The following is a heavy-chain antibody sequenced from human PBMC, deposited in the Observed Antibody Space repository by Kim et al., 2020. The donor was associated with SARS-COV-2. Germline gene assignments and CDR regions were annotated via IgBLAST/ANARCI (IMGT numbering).Heavy chain of an antibody. CDR2: ISYDGSNK. V-gene: IGHV3-30*04. Sequence: GGSLRLSCAASGFTFRNYALHWVRQAPGKGLEWVAVISYDGSNKYYADSVKGRFTISRDTYKDTLYLHMNSLRIDDTALYYWATELAKWLASRCFYGMDVGGKETTVSVSS. CDR1: GFTFRNYA. CDR3: ATELAKWLASRCFYGMDV. J-gene: IGHJ6*04. D-gene: IGHD6-19*01.